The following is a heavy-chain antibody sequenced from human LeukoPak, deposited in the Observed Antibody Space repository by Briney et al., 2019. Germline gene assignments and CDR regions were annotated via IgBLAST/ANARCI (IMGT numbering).Heavy chain of an antibody. D-gene: IGHD3-9*01. CDR1: GFTFSSYA. CDR2: ISGSGGST. CDR3: ARGVRRYYDILTGRYGMDV. V-gene: IGHV3-23*01. Sequence: GGSLRLSCAASGFTFSSYAMSWVRQAPGKGLEWVSTISGSGGSTYYADSVKGRFTIPRDNAKNSLYLQMNSLRAEDTAVYYCARGVRRYYDILTGRYGMDVWGQGTTVTVSS. J-gene: IGHJ6*02.